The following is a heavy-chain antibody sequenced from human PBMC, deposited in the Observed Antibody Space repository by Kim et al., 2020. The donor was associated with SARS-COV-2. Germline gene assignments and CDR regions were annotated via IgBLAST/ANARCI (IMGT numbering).Heavy chain of an antibody. Sequence: RGSLRLSCAASGFTFSSYEMNWVRQAPGKGLEWVSYISSSGSTIYYADSVKGRFTISRDNAKNSLYLQMNSLRAEDTAVYYCARAGRAVALYYFDYWGQGTLVTVSS. V-gene: IGHV3-48*03. CDR2: ISSSGSTI. CDR3: ARAGRAVALYYFDY. D-gene: IGHD6-19*01. J-gene: IGHJ4*02. CDR1: GFTFSSYE.